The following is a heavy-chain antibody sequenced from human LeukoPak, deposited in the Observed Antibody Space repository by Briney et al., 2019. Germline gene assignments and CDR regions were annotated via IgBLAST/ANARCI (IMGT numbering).Heavy chain of an antibody. CDR1: GFTFSSYA. J-gene: IGHJ3*01. CDR2: ISGSGGST. V-gene: IGHV3-23*01. CDR3: ARAGLVVVTAKKSDAFDV. Sequence: GGSLRLSCAASGFTFSSYAMSWVRQAPGKGLEWVSAISGSGGSTYYADSVKGRFTISRDNSKNTLYLQMNSLKTEDTAVYYCARAGLVVVTAKKSDAFDVWGQGTMVTVSS. D-gene: IGHD2-21*02.